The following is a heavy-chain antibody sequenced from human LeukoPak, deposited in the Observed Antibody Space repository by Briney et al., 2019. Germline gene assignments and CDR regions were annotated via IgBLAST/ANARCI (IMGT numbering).Heavy chain of an antibody. D-gene: IGHD1-26*01. CDR3: AREAPYPRIVGGGLRGFDY. V-gene: IGHV3-53*01. J-gene: IGHJ4*02. CDR2: VYSGGST. CDR1: GFTVSSNY. Sequence: PGGSLRLSCAASGFTVSSNYMNWVRQAPGKGLEWVSVVYSGGSTYYADSVKGRFIISRDNSKETLYLQMNSLRVEDTAIYYCAREAPYPRIVGGGLRGFDYWGQGTLVTVSS.